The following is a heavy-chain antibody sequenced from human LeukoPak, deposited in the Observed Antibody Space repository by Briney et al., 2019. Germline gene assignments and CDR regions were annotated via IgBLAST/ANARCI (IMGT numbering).Heavy chain of an antibody. CDR2: ISSSGSTI. J-gene: IGHJ4*02. D-gene: IGHD3-22*01. CDR3: ARREYYYDSSGYYFYYFDY. CDR1: GFTFSDYY. V-gene: IGHV3-11*01. Sequence: GGSLRLSCAASGFTFSDYYMSWIRQAPGKGLEWVSYISSSGSTIYYADSVKGRFTISRDNAKNSLYLQMNSLRAEDTAVYYCARREYYYDSSGYYFYYFDYWGQGTLVTVSS.